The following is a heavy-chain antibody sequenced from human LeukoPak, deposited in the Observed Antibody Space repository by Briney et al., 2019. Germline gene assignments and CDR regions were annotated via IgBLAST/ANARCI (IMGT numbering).Heavy chain of an antibody. V-gene: IGHV3-23*01. CDR3: AGPDIVVVPADYYVDS. D-gene: IGHD2-2*01. Sequence: GGSLRLSCAASGFTFSSYAMSWVRQAPGKGLEWVSAISGSGGSTYYADSVKGRFTISRDNSKNTLYLQMNSLRAEDTAVYYCAGPDIVVVPADYYVDSWGQGTLVTVSS. CDR2: ISGSGGST. CDR1: GFTFSSYA. J-gene: IGHJ4*02.